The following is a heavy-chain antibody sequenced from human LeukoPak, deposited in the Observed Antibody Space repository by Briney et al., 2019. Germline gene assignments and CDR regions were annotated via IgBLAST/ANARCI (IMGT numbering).Heavy chain of an antibody. J-gene: IGHJ4*02. V-gene: IGHV3-21*01. CDR2: ISSSSTYI. D-gene: IGHD4-17*01. Sequence: GGSLRLSCAASGFTFSSYNMNWVRQAPGKGLEWVSSISSSSTYIYYADSVKGRFTISRDNAKNSLYLQMNSLRAEDTAVYYCARDNSWNGDYGGPYLDYWGQGTLVTVSS. CDR1: GFTFSSYN. CDR3: ARDNSWNGDYGGPYLDY.